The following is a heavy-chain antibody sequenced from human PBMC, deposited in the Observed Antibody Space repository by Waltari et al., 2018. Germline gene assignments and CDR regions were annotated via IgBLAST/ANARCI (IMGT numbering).Heavy chain of an antibody. CDR3: ARDREWSSPYGMDV. V-gene: IGHV1-69*01. CDR1: GGTFSSYA. J-gene: IGHJ6*02. Sequence: GGTFSSYAISWVRQAPGQGLEWMGGIIPIFGTANYAQKFQGRVTITADESTSTAYMELSSLRSEDTAVYYCARDREWSSPYGMDVWGQGTTVTVSS. D-gene: IGHD3-3*01. CDR2: IIPIFGTA.